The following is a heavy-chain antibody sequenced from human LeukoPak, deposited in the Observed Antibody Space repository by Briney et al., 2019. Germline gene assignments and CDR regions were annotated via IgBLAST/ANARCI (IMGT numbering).Heavy chain of an antibody. D-gene: IGHD4-11*01. CDR2: IYPGGDI. V-gene: IGHV3-53*05. CDR1: EVTVTSNY. Sequence: GGSLKLSCAASEVTVTSNYLSWVRQAPGKGLQWVSVIYPGGDIYYSDSVKGRFIISRDNSKNTLYLQMNSLRAEDTAVYYCAKELGISMTTVSLAFDYWGQGTLVTVSS. CDR3: AKELGISMTTVSLAFDY. J-gene: IGHJ4*02.